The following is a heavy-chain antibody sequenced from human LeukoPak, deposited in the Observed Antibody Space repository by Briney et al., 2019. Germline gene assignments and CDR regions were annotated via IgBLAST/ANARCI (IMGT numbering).Heavy chain of an antibody. V-gene: IGHV3-23*01. J-gene: IGHJ5*02. CDR1: GLTFSSYA. Sequence: GGSLRLSCAASGLTFSSYAMSWVRQAPGKGLEWVSAISGSGSSTYYADSVKGHFTISISRDNSKNTLYLQMNSLRAEDTAVYYCAKDTQWLVEGWFDPWGQGTLVTVSS. CDR3: AKDTQWLVEGWFDP. D-gene: IGHD6-19*01. CDR2: ISGSGSST.